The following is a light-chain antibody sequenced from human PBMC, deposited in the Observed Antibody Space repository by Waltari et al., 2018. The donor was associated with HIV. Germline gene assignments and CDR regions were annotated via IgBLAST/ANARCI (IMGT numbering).Light chain of an antibody. CDR3: QQYNTYSWT. V-gene: IGKV1-5*03. J-gene: IGKJ1*01. Sequence: QMTQSPSTLSASVGDRVTITCRASQSIGNWLAWYQQRPGKAPNLLIYKASTLESGVPSRFSGSGSGTEFTLTISSLQPDDFATYYCQQYNTYSWTFGQGTKVEFK. CDR2: KAS. CDR1: QSIGNW.